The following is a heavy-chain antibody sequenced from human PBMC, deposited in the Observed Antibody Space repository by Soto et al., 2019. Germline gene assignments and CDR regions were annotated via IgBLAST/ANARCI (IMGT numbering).Heavy chain of an antibody. CDR1: GFSFSTYD. D-gene: IGHD5-12*01. Sequence: GGSLRLSCAACGFSFSTYDMNWVRQAPGKGLEWVSYISGGSSRIFYADSVKGRFTISRDNAKNSLYLQMNSLRDEDTGVYYCARVIYGGWSTIKDYYYYAMDVWGQGTTVTVSS. CDR3: ARVIYGGWSTIKDYYYYAMDV. CDR2: ISGGSSRI. V-gene: IGHV3-48*02. J-gene: IGHJ6*02.